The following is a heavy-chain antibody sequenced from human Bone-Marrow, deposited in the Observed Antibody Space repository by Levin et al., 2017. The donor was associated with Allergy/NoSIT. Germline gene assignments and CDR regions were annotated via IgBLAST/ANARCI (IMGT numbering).Heavy chain of an antibody. CDR3: ARSDTYYYDSSGYHPSYHFDC. CDR1: GFIFNDYG. Sequence: LSLTCAASGFIFNDYGMSWVRQVPGKGLEWISAISWDGRNIGYADSVKGRFSISRDNAKNSVYLQMNSLRAGDTAFYYCARSDTYYYDSSGYHPSYHFDCWGQGTLVTVSS. J-gene: IGHJ4*02. V-gene: IGHV3-20*04. CDR2: ISWDGRNI. D-gene: IGHD3-22*01.